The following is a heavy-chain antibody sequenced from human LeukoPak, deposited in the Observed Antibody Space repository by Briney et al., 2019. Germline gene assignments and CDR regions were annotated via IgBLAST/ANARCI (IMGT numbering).Heavy chain of an antibody. CDR1: GFTFSSYS. CDR3: ATQLGYCSSTSCTNYFDY. Sequence: PGGSLRLSCAASGFTFSSYSMNWVRQAPGKGLEWVSSISSSSSYIYYADSVKGRFTISRDNAKNSLYLQMNSLRAEDTAVYYCATQLGYCSSTSCTNYFDYWGQGTLVTVSS. V-gene: IGHV3-21*01. CDR2: ISSSSSYI. D-gene: IGHD2-2*01. J-gene: IGHJ4*02.